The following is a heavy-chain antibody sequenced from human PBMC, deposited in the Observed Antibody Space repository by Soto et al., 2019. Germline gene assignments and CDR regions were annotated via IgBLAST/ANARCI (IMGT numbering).Heavy chain of an antibody. CDR3: ASVNHLAPKRNAFDI. V-gene: IGHV4-59*01. Sequence: PSETLSLTCTVSGGSITSYFWSCIRQPPGKGLEWIGYIHYSGSTNYIPSLKSRVSMSADTSKNHFSLRLSSVTAADTAMYYFASVNHLAPKRNAFDISGQGTLLTVSS. CDR1: GGSITSYF. CDR2: IHYSGST. J-gene: IGHJ3*02.